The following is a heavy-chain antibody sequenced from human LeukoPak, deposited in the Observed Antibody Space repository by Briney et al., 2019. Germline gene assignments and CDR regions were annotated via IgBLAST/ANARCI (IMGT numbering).Heavy chain of an antibody. Sequence: SETLSLTCAVYGGSFSGYYWSWIRQPPGKGLEWIGEINHSGSTNYNPSLRSRVTISVDTSKNQFSLKLSSVTAADTDVYYCARGPPTAFLDYWGQGTLVTVSS. CDR3: ARGPPTAFLDY. D-gene: IGHD2-21*02. CDR2: INHSGST. J-gene: IGHJ4*02. CDR1: GGSFSGYY. V-gene: IGHV4-34*01.